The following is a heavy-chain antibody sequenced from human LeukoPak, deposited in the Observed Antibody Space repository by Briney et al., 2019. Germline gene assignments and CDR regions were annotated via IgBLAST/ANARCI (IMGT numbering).Heavy chain of an antibody. CDR1: GFTFTPYR. V-gene: IGHV3-74*01. J-gene: IGHJ4*02. Sequence: PRGSLRLSCAASGFTFTPYRMHWGRQAPGEGPVWVSHINSDGSITSYADSVKGRFTISRDNAKDTLYLQMNGLRAEDTAVYFCAKQSAGSAAWYSLHYDFWGQGTLVTVSS. D-gene: IGHD6-13*01. CDR2: INSDGSIT. CDR3: AKQSAGSAAWYSLHYDF.